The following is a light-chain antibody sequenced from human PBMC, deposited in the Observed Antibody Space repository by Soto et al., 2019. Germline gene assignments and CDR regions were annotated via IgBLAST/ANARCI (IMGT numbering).Light chain of an antibody. CDR1: SSDVGGYNY. Sequence: QSVLTQPRSVSGSPGQSVTISCTGTSSDVGGYNYVSWYQQHPDKAPKVMIYDVSKRPSGVPDRFSGSKSGNTASLTISGLQAEDEAEYYCCSYAGTYAYVFGSGTKVTVL. V-gene: IGLV2-11*01. CDR2: DVS. J-gene: IGLJ1*01. CDR3: CSYAGTYAYV.